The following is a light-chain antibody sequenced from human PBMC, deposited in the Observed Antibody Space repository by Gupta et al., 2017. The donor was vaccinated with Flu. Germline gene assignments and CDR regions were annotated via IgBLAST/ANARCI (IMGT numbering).Light chain of an antibody. V-gene: IGLV2-14*01. CDR1: TSDIGSTHY. J-gene: IGLJ2*01. CDR2: GDT. CDR3: SSCISSSTLV. Sequence: QSALTQPASVSVSPGQSIAFSCTGTTSDIGSTHYVSWYQQHPGQAPKLLIYGDTNRPSGVSNRFSASKSGDTASLTISELQAEDEADYYCSSCISSSTLVFGGGTKLTVL.